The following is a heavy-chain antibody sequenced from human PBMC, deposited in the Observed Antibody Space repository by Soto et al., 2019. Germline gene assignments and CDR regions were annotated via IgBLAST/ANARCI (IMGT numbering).Heavy chain of an antibody. V-gene: IGHV1-2*02. CDR1: GYTFTGDY. J-gene: IGHJ4*02. CDR2: ISPQTGGT. CDR3: GRGRSGELVIFY. Sequence: GASVKFSCKGSGYTFTGDYIHWVRQTPGQGPEWMGEISPQTGGTKYAQKYQGRVTMTRDTSITTVYMELSNLSPDDTAVYYCGRGRSGELVIFYWGQGTLVTVSS. D-gene: IGHD1-26*01.